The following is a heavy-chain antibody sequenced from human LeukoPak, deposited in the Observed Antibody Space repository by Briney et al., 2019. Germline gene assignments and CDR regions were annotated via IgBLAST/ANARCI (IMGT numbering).Heavy chain of an antibody. CDR2: IIPILGIA. Sequence: SVKVSCKASGGTFISYTISWVRQAPGQGLEWMGRIIPILGIANYAQKFQGRVTLTADKSTRTAYMELSSLRSEDTAVYYCAREWEETNDYWGQGTLVTVSS. D-gene: IGHD1-26*01. CDR3: AREWEETNDY. V-gene: IGHV1-69*04. J-gene: IGHJ4*02. CDR1: GGTFISYT.